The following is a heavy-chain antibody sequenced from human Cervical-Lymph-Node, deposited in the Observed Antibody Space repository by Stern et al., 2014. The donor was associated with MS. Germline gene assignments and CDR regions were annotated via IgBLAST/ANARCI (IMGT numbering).Heavy chain of an antibody. D-gene: IGHD3-10*01. CDR1: GSTFSRGI. CDR2: ITPIST. CDR3: ASGGLHFGSGPES. Sequence: QVQLVQSGAVMKKPGSSVKVSCKAPGSTFSRGIITWVRQAPGQGLEWMGRITPISTNYIQKFQGRLTLTADKSTRTAYMELRRLTPEDTAVYFCASGGLHFGSGPESWGQGALVTVSS. J-gene: IGHJ4*02. V-gene: IGHV1-69*02.